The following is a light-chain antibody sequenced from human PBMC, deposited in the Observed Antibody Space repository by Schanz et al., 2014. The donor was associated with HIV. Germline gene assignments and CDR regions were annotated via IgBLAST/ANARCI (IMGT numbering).Light chain of an antibody. J-gene: IGLJ2*01. CDR1: NSNIESNY. V-gene: IGLV1-51*01. Sequence: QSVLTQPPSVSAAPGQKVTISCSGSNSNIESNYVSWYQHLPGTAPKVLIYDNTKRPSGIPERFSASKSGTSATLTITGLRTGDEADYYCGTWDSTLSAVVFGGGTKLTVL. CDR2: DNT. CDR3: GTWDSTLSAVV.